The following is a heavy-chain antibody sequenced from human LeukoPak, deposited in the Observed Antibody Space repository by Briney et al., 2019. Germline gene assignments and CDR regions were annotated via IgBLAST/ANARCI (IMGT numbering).Heavy chain of an antibody. V-gene: IGHV3-30-3*01. CDR2: ISYDGSNK. CDR1: GFTFSSYA. CDR3: ARGQKTYYYDTKFDY. J-gene: IGHJ4*02. D-gene: IGHD3-22*01. Sequence: PGGSLRLSCAASGFTFSSYAMHWVRQAPGKGLEWVAVISYDGSNKYYADSVKGRFTISRDNSKNTLYLQMNSLRAEDTAVYYCARGQKTYYYDTKFDYWGQGTLVTVSS.